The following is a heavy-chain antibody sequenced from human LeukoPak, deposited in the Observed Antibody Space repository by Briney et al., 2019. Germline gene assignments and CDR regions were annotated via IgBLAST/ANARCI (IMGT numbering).Heavy chain of an antibody. CDR1: GGSISSSSYY. V-gene: IGHV4-39*01. Sequence: SETLSLTCTVSGGSISSSSYYWGWIRQPPGKGLEWIGSIYYSGSTYCNPSLKSRVTIFVDTSKNQFSLKLSSVTAADTAVYYCARTDYGGRRHFDYWGQGTLVTVSS. D-gene: IGHD4-23*01. CDR2: IYYSGST. J-gene: IGHJ4*02. CDR3: ARTDYGGRRHFDY.